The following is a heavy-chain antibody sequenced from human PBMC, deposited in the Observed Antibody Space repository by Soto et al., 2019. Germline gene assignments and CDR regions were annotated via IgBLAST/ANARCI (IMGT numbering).Heavy chain of an antibody. Sequence: LSLTCTVSGGSISSYYWSWIRQPPGKGLEWIGYIYYSGSTNYNPSLKSRVTISVDTSKNQFSLKLSSVTAADTAVYYCARGPYYYDSSGYFGAFDIWGQGTMVTVSS. CDR2: IYYSGST. V-gene: IGHV4-59*01. CDR1: GGSISSYY. CDR3: ARGPYYYDSSGYFGAFDI. J-gene: IGHJ3*02. D-gene: IGHD3-22*01.